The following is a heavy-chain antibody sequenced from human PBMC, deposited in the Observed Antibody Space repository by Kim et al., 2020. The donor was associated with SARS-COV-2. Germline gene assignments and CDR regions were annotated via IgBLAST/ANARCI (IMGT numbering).Heavy chain of an antibody. Sequence: GGSLRLSCLDSGFDFSSQAMSWVRQAPGPGLELVSVIKSAGGDPFSADSLKGRFTISRDNSKRTLYLQMNSLRADDTAIYYCAKGHGDHWGQGTLVTVSS. CDR3: AKGHGDH. J-gene: IGHJ4*02. V-gene: IGHV3-23*01. CDR2: IKSAGGDP. CDR1: GFDFSSQA.